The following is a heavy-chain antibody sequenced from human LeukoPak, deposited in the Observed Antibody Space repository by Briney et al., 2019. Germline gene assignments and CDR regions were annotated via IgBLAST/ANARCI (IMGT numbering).Heavy chain of an antibody. V-gene: IGHV4-4*07. Sequence: SETLSLTCTVSGDSIGSYYWSWIRQPAGKGLEWIGRVYTIGTTNYNPSLRSRVTMSVDTSKNQFSLKLTSVTAADTAVYYCATSTGSYWGQGTLVTVSS. CDR2: VYTIGTT. J-gene: IGHJ4*02. D-gene: IGHD1-26*01. CDR1: GDSIGSYY. CDR3: ATSTGSY.